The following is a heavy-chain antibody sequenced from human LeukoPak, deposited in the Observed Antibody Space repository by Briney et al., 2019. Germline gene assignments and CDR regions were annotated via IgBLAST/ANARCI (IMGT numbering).Heavy chain of an antibody. CDR3: ARDAGKAYYYYYYMDV. V-gene: IGHV1-69*05. CDR1: GGTFSSYA. D-gene: IGHD6-13*01. Sequence: SVKVSCKASGGTFSSYAISWVRQAPGQGLEWMGRIIPIFGTANYAQKFQGRVTITTDESTSTAYMELSSLRSEDTAVYYCARDAGKAYYYYYYMDVWGKGTTVTVSS. CDR2: IIPIFGTA. J-gene: IGHJ6*03.